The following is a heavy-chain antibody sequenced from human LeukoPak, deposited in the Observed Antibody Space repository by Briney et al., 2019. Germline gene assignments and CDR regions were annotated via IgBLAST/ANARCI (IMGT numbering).Heavy chain of an antibody. D-gene: IGHD6-6*01. Sequence: PQTLSLTCAVSGVSLSSYYWTWIPQSPGHGGSLGWVWYLYFSVGTTYTPPLTRRVTTSLDTPKNQVSLKLSTVSPPETALYFCARVGDSSSSLDYWGQRNLVTVSS. J-gene: IGHJ4*02. V-gene: IGHV4-4*09. CDR1: GVSLSSYY. CDR2: LYFSVGT. CDR3: ARVGDSSSSLDY.